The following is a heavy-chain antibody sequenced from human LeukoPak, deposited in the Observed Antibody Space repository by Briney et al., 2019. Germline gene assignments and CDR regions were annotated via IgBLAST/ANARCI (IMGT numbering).Heavy chain of an antibody. CDR3: ARGGYYYLDV. CDR2: IFYNGNT. V-gene: IGHV4-59*01. CDR1: DGSMSPYY. J-gene: IGHJ6*03. Sequence: SETLSLTCTVSDGSMSPYYWSWIRQSPGKGLEWIAHIFYNGNTKYNPSLWSRVTISIDTSRNQFFLNLNSVTAADTAVYYCARGGYYYLDVWGKGTTVTVSS.